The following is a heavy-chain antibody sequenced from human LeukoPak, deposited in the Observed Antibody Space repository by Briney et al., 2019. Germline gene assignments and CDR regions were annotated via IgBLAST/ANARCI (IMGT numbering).Heavy chain of an antibody. J-gene: IGHJ4*02. CDR2: ISGSGGST. CDR1: GFTFSSYA. Sequence: GGSLRLSCAASGFTFSSYAMSWVRQAPGKGLESVSAISGSGGSTYYADSVKGRFTISRDNSKNTLYLQMNSLRAEDTAVYYCAKDGIAAAGTGYFDYWGQGTLVTVSS. D-gene: IGHD6-13*01. CDR3: AKDGIAAAGTGYFDY. V-gene: IGHV3-23*01.